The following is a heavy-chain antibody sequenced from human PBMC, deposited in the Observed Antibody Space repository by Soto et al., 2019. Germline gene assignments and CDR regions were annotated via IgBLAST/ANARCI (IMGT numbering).Heavy chain of an antibody. V-gene: IGHV1-69*02. J-gene: IGHJ2*01. CDR1: GGTFSSYT. CDR2: IIPILGIA. D-gene: IGHD2-8*01. Sequence: QVQLVQSGAEVKKPGSSVKVSCKASGGTFSSYTISWVRQAPGQGLEWMGRIIPILGIANYAQKFQGRVTITADKSTSTAYMELSSLRSEDTAVYYCGRYPTHNANPNWYFDLWGRGTLVTVSS. CDR3: GRYPTHNANPNWYFDL.